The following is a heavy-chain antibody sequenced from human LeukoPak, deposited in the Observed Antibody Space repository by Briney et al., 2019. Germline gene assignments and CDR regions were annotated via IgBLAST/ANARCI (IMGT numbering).Heavy chain of an antibody. CDR1: GGSIRISSYT. J-gene: IGHJ6*03. CDR2: IYYSGST. V-gene: IGHV4-39*01. CDR3: ARQAVAYYYYMDV. D-gene: IGHD6-19*01. Sequence: SETLSLTCTVSGGSIRISSYTWAGFPHPPGKGLKGIGSIYYSGSTYYNPSLKSRVTISVDTSKNQFSLKLSSVTAADTAVYYCARQAVAYYYYMDVWGKGTTVTVSS.